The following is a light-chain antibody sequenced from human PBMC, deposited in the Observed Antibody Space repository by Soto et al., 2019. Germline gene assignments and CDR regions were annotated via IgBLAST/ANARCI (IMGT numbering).Light chain of an antibody. CDR1: ESIRTW. V-gene: IGKV1-5*01. J-gene: IGKJ1*01. Sequence: DIQMTLSASALSASIGDRVTITCRASESIRTWLAWYQHKPGKAPKLLIYDASSLESGVPSRFSGSGSGTDFTLTISSLQSEDFVVYYCQQYNSWPLTFGQGTKVDIK. CDR3: QQYNSWPLT. CDR2: DAS.